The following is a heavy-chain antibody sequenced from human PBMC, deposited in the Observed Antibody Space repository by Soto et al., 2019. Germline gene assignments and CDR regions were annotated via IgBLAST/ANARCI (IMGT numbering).Heavy chain of an antibody. CDR2: IYYSGGTKYPPAR. CDR1: GDSINSGVDY. J-gene: IGHJ4*02. V-gene: IGHV4-31*01. D-gene: IGHD2-21*01. CDR3: ARMWDY. Sequence: QVQLQESGPGLVKPSQSLSLTCTVSGDSINSGVDYWGWIRQRPGKGLEWLGYIYYSGGTKYPPARNYSPSLKTQINLSVDTSKIQFSLRLTSVTAAETAVYYCARMWDYWSPGTLVTVSS.